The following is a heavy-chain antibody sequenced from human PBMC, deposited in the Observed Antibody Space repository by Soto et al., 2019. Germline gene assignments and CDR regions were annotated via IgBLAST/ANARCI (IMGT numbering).Heavy chain of an antibody. D-gene: IGHD6-13*01. CDR2: ISATGTTT. J-gene: IGHJ4*02. V-gene: IGHV3-23*01. CDR1: EFSFSSYA. CDR3: ATYSSPVDC. Sequence: EVPLMESGGGLVQPGGSLRLSCAASEFSFSSYALNWVRQAPGKGLEWVSAISATGTTTYYADSVKGRFTISRDNSKRPLFLQMDSLSPEDTAVYYCATYSSPVDCWGQGTLVTVSS.